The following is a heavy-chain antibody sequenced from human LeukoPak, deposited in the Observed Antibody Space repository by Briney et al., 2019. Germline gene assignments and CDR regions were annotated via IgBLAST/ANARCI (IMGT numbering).Heavy chain of an antibody. CDR3: ARPPYSSGSFNL. CDR1: GFTFSSYW. CDR2: INSDGNST. D-gene: IGHD6-19*01. Sequence: PGGSLRLSCAASGFTFSSYWMHWVRQAPGKGLVWVSRINSDGNSTIYADSVKGRFIISRDNAKNTLYLQMNSLRAEDTAVYYCARPPYSSGSFNLWGRGTLVTVSS. V-gene: IGHV3-74*01. J-gene: IGHJ2*01.